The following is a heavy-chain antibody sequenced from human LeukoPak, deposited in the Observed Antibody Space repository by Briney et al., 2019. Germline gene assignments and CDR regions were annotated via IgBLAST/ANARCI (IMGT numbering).Heavy chain of an antibody. CDR2: IIPIFGTA. D-gene: IGHD3-10*01. J-gene: IGHJ4*02. Sequence: SVKVSCKASGYTFTSYYMHWVRQAPGQGLEWMGGIIPIFGTANYAQKFQGRVTITADKSTSTAYMELSSLTSEDTAVYYCARDLGSYGSGSYYYSGGYWGQGTLVTVPS. CDR1: GYTFTSYY. CDR3: ARDLGSYGSGSYYYSGGY. V-gene: IGHV1-69*06.